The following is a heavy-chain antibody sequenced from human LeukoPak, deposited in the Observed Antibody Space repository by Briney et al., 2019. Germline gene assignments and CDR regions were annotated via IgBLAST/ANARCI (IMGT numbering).Heavy chain of an antibody. CDR2: ISDSGNT. Sequence: GGSLRLSCAASGFTLSSYAMSWVRQAPGKGLEWVSAISDSGNTYHADSVKGRFTISRDSSKNTLYLQMNSLRAEDTAVYYCARDWFGELLSPEDYWGQGTLVTVSS. D-gene: IGHD3-10*01. V-gene: IGHV3-23*01. CDR3: ARDWFGELLSPEDY. CDR1: GFTLSSYA. J-gene: IGHJ4*02.